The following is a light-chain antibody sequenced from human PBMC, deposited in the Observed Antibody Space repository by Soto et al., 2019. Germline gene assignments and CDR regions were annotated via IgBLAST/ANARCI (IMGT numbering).Light chain of an antibody. CDR2: GAS. Sequence: EIALTQSPGTLSLSPGERATLSCSASQSVSSSYLAWYQQKPGQAPRLLIYGASSRATGIPDRFSGSGSGTDFTLTISRLEPEDFAVYYCQQYDSSPLTFGGGTKVDIK. V-gene: IGKV3-20*01. CDR1: QSVSSSY. CDR3: QQYDSSPLT. J-gene: IGKJ4*01.